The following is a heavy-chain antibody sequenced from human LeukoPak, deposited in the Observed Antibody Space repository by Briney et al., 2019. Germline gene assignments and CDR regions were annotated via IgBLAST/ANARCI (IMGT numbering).Heavy chain of an antibody. D-gene: IGHD3-16*01. CDR2: IYPGDSDT. V-gene: IGHV5-51*01. J-gene: IGHJ4*02. CDR1: GYTFTSYW. Sequence: KVSCKASGYTFTSYWIGWVRQMPGKGLEWMGIIYPGDSDTRYSPSFQGQVTISADKSISTAYLQWSSLKASDTAMYYCARPGQLGEYTPYHFDYWGQGTLVTVSS. CDR3: ARPGQLGEYTPYHFDY.